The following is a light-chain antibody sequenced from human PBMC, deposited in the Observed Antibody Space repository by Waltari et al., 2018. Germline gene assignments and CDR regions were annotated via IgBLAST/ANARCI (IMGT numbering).Light chain of an antibody. CDR3: SSYAGSNNVV. CDR2: EVS. Sequence: QSALTQPPSASGSPGQSVTISCTGTSRYVGGYNYVSWYQQHPGKAPKLIIYEVSKWPSGVPGRFSGSKSGNTASLTVSGLQAEDEADYYCSSYAGSNNVVFGGGTKLTVL. CDR1: SRYVGGYNY. V-gene: IGLV2-8*01. J-gene: IGLJ2*01.